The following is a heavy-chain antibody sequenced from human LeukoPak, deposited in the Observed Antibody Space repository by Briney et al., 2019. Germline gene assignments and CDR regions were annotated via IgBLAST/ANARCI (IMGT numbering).Heavy chain of an antibody. CDR3: ARREPMVRGAKPFDY. CDR1: GGSISSSSYY. CDR2: IYYSGST. Sequence: KPSETLSLTCTVSGGSISSSSYYWGWIRQPPGKGLEWIGSIYYSGSTYYNPSLKSRVTISVDTSKNQFSLKLSSVTAADTAVYYCARREPMVRGAKPFDYWGQGTLVTVSS. V-gene: IGHV4-39*01. D-gene: IGHD3-10*01. J-gene: IGHJ4*02.